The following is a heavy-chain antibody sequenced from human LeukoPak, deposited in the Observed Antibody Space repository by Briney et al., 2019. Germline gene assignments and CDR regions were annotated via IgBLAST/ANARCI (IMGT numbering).Heavy chain of an antibody. V-gene: IGHV4-34*01. CDR2: INHSGST. D-gene: IGHD3-16*02. Sequence: SETLSLTCAVYGGSFSGYYWSWIRQPPGKGLEWIGGINHSGSTNYNPSLKSRVTISVDTSKNQFSLKLSSVTAADTAVYYCARKKNYDYVSGSYRYSGGFDYWGQGTLVTVSS. J-gene: IGHJ4*02. CDR3: ARKKNYDYVSGSYRYSGGFDY. CDR1: GGSFSGYY.